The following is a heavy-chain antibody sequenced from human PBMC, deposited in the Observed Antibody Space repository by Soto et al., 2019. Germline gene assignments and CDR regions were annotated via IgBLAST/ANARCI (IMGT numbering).Heavy chain of an antibody. CDR2: IRSKAYGGTT. J-gene: IGHJ4*02. D-gene: IGHD2-8*01. Sequence: EVQLVESGGGLVQPGRSLRLSCTASGFTFGDYAMSWFRQAPGKGLEWVGFIRSKAYGGTTEYAASVKGRFTISRDDSKSIAYLQMNSLKTEDTAVYYCTRGAPRYCTNGVCSLFDYWGQGTLVTVSS. V-gene: IGHV3-49*03. CDR1: GFTFGDYA. CDR3: TRGAPRYCTNGVCSLFDY.